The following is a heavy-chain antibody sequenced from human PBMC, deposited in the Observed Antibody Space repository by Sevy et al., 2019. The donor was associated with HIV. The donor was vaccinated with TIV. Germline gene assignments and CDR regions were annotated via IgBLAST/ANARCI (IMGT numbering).Heavy chain of an antibody. V-gene: IGHV3-23*01. D-gene: IGHD2-15*01. CDR2: ISGSGGST. J-gene: IGHJ6*02. CDR1: GFTFGTYV. CDR3: AKGDRSFSGIDV. Sequence: GGSLRLSCAASGFTFGTYVMNWVRQAPGKGLEWVSGISGSGGSTYYADSVKGRITISRDNSKKTVYLQMNSLRAEDTAVYYCAKGDRSFSGIDVWGQGTTVTVSS.